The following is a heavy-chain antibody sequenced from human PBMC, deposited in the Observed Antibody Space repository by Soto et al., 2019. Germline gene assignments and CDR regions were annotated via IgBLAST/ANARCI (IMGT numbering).Heavy chain of an antibody. CDR3: ARLPKGSVVTG. CDR1: GFSVRDHS. V-gene: IGHV3-48*01. CDR2: ISSSSENI. J-gene: IGHJ4*01. D-gene: IGHD2-21*02. Sequence: GALRLCCLGSGFSVRDHSMNWVRQPPGKGLQWISYISSSSENIYYADSVKGRFTVSRDNAKNTLFLQMNSLRGDDSAIYYCARLPKGSVVTGWGQGSLVTVSS.